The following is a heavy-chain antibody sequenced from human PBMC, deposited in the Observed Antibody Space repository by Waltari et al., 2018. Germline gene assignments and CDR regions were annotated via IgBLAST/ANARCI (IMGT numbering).Heavy chain of an antibody. CDR3: ASTRTGFGYMDV. CDR1: GGTFSSYA. D-gene: IGHD1-1*01. Sequence: QVQLVQSGAEVKKPGSSVKVSCKASGGTFSSYAISWVRQAPGQGLEWMGGISPILGIANYAQKFQGRVTITADKSTSTAYMELSSLRSEDTAVYYCASTRTGFGYMDVWGKGTTVTVSS. V-gene: IGHV1-69*10. CDR2: ISPILGIA. J-gene: IGHJ6*03.